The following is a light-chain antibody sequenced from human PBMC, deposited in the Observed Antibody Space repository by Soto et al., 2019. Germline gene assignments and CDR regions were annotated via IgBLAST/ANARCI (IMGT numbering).Light chain of an antibody. CDR3: SSYSPSSQRV. J-gene: IGLJ1*01. Sequence: QSALTQPASVSGSPGQSITISCTGTSSDVGGYNYVSWYQQHPGIAPKLMIYDVSNRPSGVSNRFSGSKSGNTASLTISGLQDEDEADYYCSSYSPSSQRVFGTGTKVTVL. CDR2: DVS. CDR1: SSDVGGYNY. V-gene: IGLV2-14*01.